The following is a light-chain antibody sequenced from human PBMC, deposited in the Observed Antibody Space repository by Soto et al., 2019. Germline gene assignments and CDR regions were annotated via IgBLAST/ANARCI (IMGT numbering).Light chain of an antibody. CDR3: SSYTANTPFFV. CDR2: EVS. CDR1: SSDVGGYNY. Sequence: QPALTQPASVSGSDGQSITISCTGTSSDVGGYNYVSWYQQRPGKAPKLMIFEVSNRPPGVSNRFSGSKSDNTASLTISGLQGDDEADYYCSSYTANTPFFVFGTGTK. V-gene: IGLV2-14*01. J-gene: IGLJ1*01.